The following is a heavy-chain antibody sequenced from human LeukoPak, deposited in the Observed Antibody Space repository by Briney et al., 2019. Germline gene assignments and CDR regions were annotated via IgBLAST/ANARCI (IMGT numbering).Heavy chain of an antibody. J-gene: IGHJ4*02. CDR3: ARDLPPPVPAAIGGFDY. CDR1: GGSISSSSYY. Sequence: SETLSLTCTVSGGSISSSSYYWGWIRQPPGKGLEWIGSIYYSGSTYYNPSLKSRVTISVDTSKNQFSLKLSSVTAADTAVYYCARDLPPPVPAAIGGFDYWGQGTLVTVSS. D-gene: IGHD2-2*01. CDR2: IYYSGST. V-gene: IGHV4-39*07.